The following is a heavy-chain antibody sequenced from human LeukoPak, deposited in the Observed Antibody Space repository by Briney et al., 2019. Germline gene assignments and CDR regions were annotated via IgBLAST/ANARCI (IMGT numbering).Heavy chain of an antibody. D-gene: IGHD1-26*01. CDR2: IIPIFGTA. V-gene: IGHV1-69*13. Sequence: PAASVKVSCKASGYTFTSYGISWVRQAPGQGLEWMGGIIPIFGTANYAQKFQGRVTITADESTSTAYMEPSSLRSEDTAVYYCAQMGIVGATYLDYWGQGTLVTVSS. CDR1: GYTFTSYG. CDR3: AQMGIVGATYLDY. J-gene: IGHJ4*02.